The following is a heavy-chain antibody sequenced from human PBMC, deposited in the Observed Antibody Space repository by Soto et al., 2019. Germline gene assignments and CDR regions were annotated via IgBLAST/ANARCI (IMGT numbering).Heavy chain of an antibody. V-gene: IGHV4-39*01. J-gene: IGHJ5*02. D-gene: IGHD6-13*01. CDR3: ARHVGIAAAGTYNWFDP. CDR2: IYYSGTT. Sequence: PSETLSLTCTVSGGSISSSSSFWGWIRQPPGKGLEWMASIYYSGTTYYNPSLKSRVTISVSTSKNQFSLILSSVTAADTAVYYCARHVGIAAAGTYNWFDPWGQGTLVTVSS. CDR1: GGSISSSSSF.